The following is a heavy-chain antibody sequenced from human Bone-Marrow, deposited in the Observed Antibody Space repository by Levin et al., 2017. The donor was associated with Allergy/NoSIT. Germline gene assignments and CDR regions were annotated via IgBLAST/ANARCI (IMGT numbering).Heavy chain of an antibody. CDR2: IYPDDSDI. J-gene: IGHJ3*01. V-gene: IGHV5-51*01. CDR1: EYSFSVYW. Sequence: GESLKISCKGSEYSFSVYWIAWVRQMPGKGLEWMGIIYPDDSDIRYSPSFQGQVTISADNSISTPYLQLSSLKASDTAMYYCARRQYDSNGWGAFDFWGQGTMVTVSS. D-gene: IGHD3-22*01. CDR3: ARRQYDSNGWGAFDF.